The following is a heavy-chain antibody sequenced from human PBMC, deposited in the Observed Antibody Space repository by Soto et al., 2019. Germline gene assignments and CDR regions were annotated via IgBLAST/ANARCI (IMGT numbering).Heavy chain of an antibody. CDR1: GGSFSGYY. V-gene: IGHV4-34*01. CDR2: INHSGST. CDR3: ARGAGY. Sequence: QVQLQQWGAGLLKPSETLSLTCAVYGGSFSGYYWSWIRQPPGKGLEWIGEINHSGSTNYYPSLKSRVTISVDTSKNQCSLKLSSVTAADTAVYYCARGAGYWGQGTLVTVSS. J-gene: IGHJ4*02.